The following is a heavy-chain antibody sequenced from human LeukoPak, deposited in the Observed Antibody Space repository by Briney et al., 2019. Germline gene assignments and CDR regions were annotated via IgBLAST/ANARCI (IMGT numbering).Heavy chain of an antibody. Sequence: PGGSLRLSCAASGFTFSSYGIHWVRQAPGKGLEWVVVIWYDGSYKYYADSVKGRFTISRDNSKNTLYLQMNSLRAEDTAVYYCARNREQQLNSPFDYWGQGTLVTVSS. J-gene: IGHJ4*02. V-gene: IGHV3-33*01. CDR2: IWYDGSYK. CDR3: ARNREQQLNSPFDY. CDR1: GFTFSSYG. D-gene: IGHD6-13*01.